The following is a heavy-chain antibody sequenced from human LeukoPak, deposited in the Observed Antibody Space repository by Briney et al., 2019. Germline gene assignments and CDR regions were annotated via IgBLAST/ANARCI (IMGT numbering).Heavy chain of an antibody. CDR3: ARDRYSGGDGFDY. CDR2: INTNTGNA. J-gene: IGHJ4*02. V-gene: IGHV7-4-1*02. CDR1: GYTFTSYA. D-gene: IGHD4-17*01. Sequence: APVKVSCKASGYTFTSYAMNWVRQAAGQGLEWMGWINTNTGNATYAQGFTGRFVFSLDTSVSTAYLQISSLKAEDTAVYYCARDRYSGGDGFDYWGQGTLVTVSS.